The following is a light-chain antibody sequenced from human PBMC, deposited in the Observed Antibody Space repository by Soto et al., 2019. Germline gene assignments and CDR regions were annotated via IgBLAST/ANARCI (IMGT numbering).Light chain of an antibody. CDR3: QPYDTWPLT. Sequence: EIVMTQSPATLSVSPGESVTLSCRARQSVGSNLAWYQQTPGQAPRVVIYDASTRATVIPARFSGSGSGTEFTLTISSLQSEDFAVYYCQPYDTWPLTFGGGTKVES. V-gene: IGKV3-15*01. CDR2: DAS. J-gene: IGKJ4*01. CDR1: QSVGSN.